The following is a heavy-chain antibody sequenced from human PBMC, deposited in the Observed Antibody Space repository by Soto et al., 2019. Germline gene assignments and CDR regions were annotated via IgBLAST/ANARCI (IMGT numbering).Heavy chain of an antibody. D-gene: IGHD2-2*01. J-gene: IGHJ6*01. V-gene: IGHV4-39*01. CDR1: GGSIGSRGDY. Sequence: RTVAGGSIGSRGDYRSCKRQPPGKGLEWIGSIYYSGSTYYNPSLKSRVTISVDTSKNQFSLKLSSVTAADTAVYYCARHLTVIEVIRDATEVMDVWGKGTTVTVSS. CDR3: ARHLTVIEVIRDATEVMDV. CDR2: IYYSGST.